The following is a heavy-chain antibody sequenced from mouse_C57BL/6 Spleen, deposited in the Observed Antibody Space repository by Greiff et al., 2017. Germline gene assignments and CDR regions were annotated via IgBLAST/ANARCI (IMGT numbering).Heavy chain of an antibody. Sequence: EVQLQQSGAELVRPGASVKLSCTASGFNIKDDYMHWVKQRPEQGLEWIGWIDPENGDTEYASKFQGKATITADTSSNTAYLQLSSLTSEDTAVYYCTTRIYYGNHDYWGQGTTLTVSS. CDR2: IDPENGDT. J-gene: IGHJ2*01. CDR3: TTRIYYGNHDY. V-gene: IGHV14-4*01. D-gene: IGHD2-1*01. CDR1: GFNIKDDY.